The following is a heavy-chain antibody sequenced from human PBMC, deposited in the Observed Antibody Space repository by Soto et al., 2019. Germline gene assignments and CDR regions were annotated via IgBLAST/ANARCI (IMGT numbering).Heavy chain of an antibody. CDR3: ARDFATHCSGSTCYPYAY. CDR2: IKHDGSET. D-gene: IGHD2-15*01. CDR1: GFTFNTFC. V-gene: IGHV3-7*03. J-gene: IGHJ4*02. Sequence: GGSLRLPCAAPGFTFNTFCMSWVRQSPGKGLEWVANIKHDGSETYYVDSVKGRFTISRDNAKNSLFLQMNTLRTEDTAVYYCARDFATHCSGSTCYPYAYWGQGALVTVSS.